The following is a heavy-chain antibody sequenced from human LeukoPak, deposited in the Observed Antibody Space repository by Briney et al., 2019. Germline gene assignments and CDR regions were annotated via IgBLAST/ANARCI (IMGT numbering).Heavy chain of an antibody. Sequence: SGPTLVKPTQTLTLTCTFSGFSLTTTGVGVGWIRQPPGKALEWLALIYWNADKRYSPSLKTRFTITKDTSKNQVVLTLTNMDPVDTATYYCAHRGGAVAGLYYFDYWGQGTLVTVSS. CDR1: GFSLTTTGVG. CDR2: IYWNADK. D-gene: IGHD6-19*01. V-gene: IGHV2-5*01. CDR3: AHRGGAVAGLYYFDY. J-gene: IGHJ4*02.